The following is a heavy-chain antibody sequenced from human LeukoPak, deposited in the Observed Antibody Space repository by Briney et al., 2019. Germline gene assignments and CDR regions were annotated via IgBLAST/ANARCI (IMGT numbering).Heavy chain of an antibody. CDR2: IYYSGST. Sequence: PSETQSLTCTVSGDSISSSSSYWGWIRQPPGKGLEWIGSIYYSGSTYYNPSLKSRVTISVDTSKNQFSLKLSSVTAADTAVYYCARGRGYSGYFGYYYMDVWGKGTTVTISS. CDR1: GDSISSSSSY. V-gene: IGHV4-39*07. CDR3: ARGRGYSGYFGYYYMDV. D-gene: IGHD5-12*01. J-gene: IGHJ6*03.